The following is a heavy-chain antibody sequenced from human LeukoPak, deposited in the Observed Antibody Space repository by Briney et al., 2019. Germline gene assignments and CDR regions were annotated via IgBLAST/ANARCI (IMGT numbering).Heavy chain of an antibody. J-gene: IGHJ5*02. V-gene: IGHV4-61*02. CDR3: ARAGIFSRGSGSEPPYNWFDP. Sequence: SETLSLTCTVSGGSINSGSYYWSWIRQPAGKGLEWIGRIYTSGSTNYNPSLKSRVTISVDTSKNQFSLKLSSVTAADTAVYYCARAGIFSRGSGSEPPYNWFDPWGQGTLVTVSS. CDR2: IYTSGST. CDR1: GGSINSGSYY. D-gene: IGHD3-10*01.